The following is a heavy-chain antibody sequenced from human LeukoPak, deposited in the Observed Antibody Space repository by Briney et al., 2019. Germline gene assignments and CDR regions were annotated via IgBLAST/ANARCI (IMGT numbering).Heavy chain of an antibody. CDR1: GYSISSGYY. V-gene: IGHV4-38-2*02. CDR3: AKDLVPSADY. Sequence: SETLSLTCTVSGYSISSGYYWGWIRQPPGKGLEWIGSIYHSGSTYYNPSLKSRVTISVDTSKNQFSLKLSSVTAADTAVYYCAKDLVPSADYWGQGTLVTVSS. D-gene: IGHD6-13*01. CDR2: IYHSGST. J-gene: IGHJ4*02.